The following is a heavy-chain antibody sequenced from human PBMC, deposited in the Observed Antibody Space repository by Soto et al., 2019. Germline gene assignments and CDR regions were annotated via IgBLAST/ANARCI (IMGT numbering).Heavy chain of an antibody. J-gene: IGHJ1*01. V-gene: IGHV3-23*01. CDR1: GFTFSSYA. CDR2: ISGSGGST. D-gene: IGHD2-2*01. CDR3: AWAAGYQPLAEYFQH. Sequence: PGGSLRLSCAASGFTFSSYAMSWVRQAPGKGLEWVSAISGSGGSTYYADSVKGRFTISRDNSKNTLYLQMNSLRAEDTAVYYCAWAAGYQPLAEYFQHWGQGTLVTVSS.